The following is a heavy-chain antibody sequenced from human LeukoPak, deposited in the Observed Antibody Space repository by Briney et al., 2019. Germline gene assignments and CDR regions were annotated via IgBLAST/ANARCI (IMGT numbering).Heavy chain of an antibody. CDR2: ISYDGSNK. D-gene: IGHD3-22*01. Sequence: GRSLRLSCAVSGFTFSSYAMHWVRQAPGKGLEWVAVISYDGSNKYYADSVKGRFTISRDNSKNTLYLQMNSLRAEDTAVYYCARDLFEDYYDSSGYYAPFGYWGQGTLVTVSS. J-gene: IGHJ4*02. CDR3: ARDLFEDYYDSSGYYAPFGY. CDR1: GFTFSSYA. V-gene: IGHV3-30-3*01.